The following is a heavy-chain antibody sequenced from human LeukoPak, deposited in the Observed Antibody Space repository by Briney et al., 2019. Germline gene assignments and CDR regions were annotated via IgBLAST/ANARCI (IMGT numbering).Heavy chain of an antibody. CDR1: GFTFDDYA. CDR3: AKDMGVDYGGSPGDY. CDR2: ISGDGGST. J-gene: IGHJ4*02. D-gene: IGHD4-23*01. V-gene: IGHV3-43*02. Sequence: GGSLRLSCAASGFTFDDYAMHWVRQAPGKGLEWVSLISGDGGSTYYADSVKGRFTISRDNSKNSLYLQMNSLRTEDTALYYCAKDMGVDYGGSPGDYWGQGTLVTVSS.